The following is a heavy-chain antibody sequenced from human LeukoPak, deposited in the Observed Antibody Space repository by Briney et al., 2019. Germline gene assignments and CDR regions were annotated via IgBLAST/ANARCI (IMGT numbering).Heavy chain of an antibody. J-gene: IGHJ4*02. D-gene: IGHD3-9*01. Sequence: GGSLRLSCAASGFTFSSYAMHWVRQAPGKGLEWVAVISYDGSNKYYADSVKGRFTISRDNSKNTLYLQMNSLRAEDTAVYYCARDRLVAWEFDYWGQGTLVTVSS. CDR2: ISYDGSNK. V-gene: IGHV3-30-3*01. CDR1: GFTFSSYA. CDR3: ARDRLVAWEFDY.